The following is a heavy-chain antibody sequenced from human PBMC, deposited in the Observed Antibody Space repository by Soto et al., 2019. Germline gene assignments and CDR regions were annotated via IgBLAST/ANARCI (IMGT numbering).Heavy chain of an antibody. V-gene: IGHV4-59*03. Sequence: QVQLQQSGPGLVKPSETLSLTCSVSGGSISSYFKNWIRQAPGKGLEWIGCIYDSGDANYNPSLKSRVTISLDTSKKQFSLKLSSVTAAETAVYYCVSSRTAVFGDALDIWALGTMVTVSS. CDR2: IYDSGDA. CDR1: GGSISSYF. CDR3: VSSRTAVFGDALDI. J-gene: IGHJ3*02. D-gene: IGHD3-3*01.